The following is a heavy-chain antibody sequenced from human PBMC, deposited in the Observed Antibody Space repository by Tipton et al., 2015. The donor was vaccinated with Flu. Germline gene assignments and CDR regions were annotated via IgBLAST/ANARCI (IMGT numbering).Heavy chain of an antibody. D-gene: IGHD4-11*01. J-gene: IGHJ3*01. Sequence: TLSLTCSVSGASITGYYCNWIRQSPEKGLKWLGFVYYTGTTNYNPSLKGRVSISLDTSKNQFSLTLTSVTAADTAVYYCARHWDYIDSFDVWGPGTAVTVSS. CDR2: VYYTGTT. V-gene: IGHV4-59*08. CDR1: GASITGYY. CDR3: ARHWDYIDSFDV.